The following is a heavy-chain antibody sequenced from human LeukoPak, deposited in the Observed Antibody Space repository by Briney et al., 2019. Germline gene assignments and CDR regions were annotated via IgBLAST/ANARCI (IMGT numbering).Heavy chain of an antibody. V-gene: IGHV3-23*01. CDR1: GITFGTYA. CDR2: ISGDGGST. D-gene: IGHD4-17*01. Sequence: PGGSLRLSCAASGITFGTYAMSWVRQAPGKGLECVSVISGDGGSTYYADSVKGRFTVSGDNSKKTFYLQMSSLRAEDTAVYYCAKGHSDYGTGLDWWGQGTLVTVSS. J-gene: IGHJ4*02. CDR3: AKGHSDYGTGLDW.